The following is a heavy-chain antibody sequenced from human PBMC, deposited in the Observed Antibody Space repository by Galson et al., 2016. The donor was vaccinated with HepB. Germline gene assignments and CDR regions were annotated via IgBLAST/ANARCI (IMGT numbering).Heavy chain of an antibody. D-gene: IGHD1-26*01. J-gene: IGHJ6*04. Sequence: SLRLSCAASGFTFSNYGMTWVRQAPGKGLEVVSSISRSGDSTDYADSVKGRFTISRDNSKNTLYLQMNSLRAEDTAIYYCVQGSTAPAVWGKGTTVTVSS. CDR3: VQGSTAPAV. CDR1: GFTFSNYG. V-gene: IGHV3-23*01. CDR2: ISRSGDST.